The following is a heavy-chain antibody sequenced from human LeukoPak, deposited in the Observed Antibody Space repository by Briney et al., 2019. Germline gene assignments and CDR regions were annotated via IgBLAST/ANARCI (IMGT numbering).Heavy chain of an antibody. D-gene: IGHD3-22*01. Sequence: ASVKVSFKVSGYTLTELSMHWVRQAPGKGLEWMGGFDPEDGETIYAQTFQGRVTMTEDTSTDTASMELSSLRSEDTAVYYCASFNYYDSRDFDYWGQGTLVTVSS. CDR3: ASFNYYDSRDFDY. CDR1: GYTLTELS. CDR2: FDPEDGET. V-gene: IGHV1-24*01. J-gene: IGHJ4*02.